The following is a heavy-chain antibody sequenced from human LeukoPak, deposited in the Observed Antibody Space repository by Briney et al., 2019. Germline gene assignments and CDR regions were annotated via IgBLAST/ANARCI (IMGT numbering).Heavy chain of an antibody. J-gene: IGHJ3*02. Sequence: SETLSLTCAVYGGSFSGYYWSWIRPPPGKGMEWNGEINHSGSTNYNASLKSRVTISVDTSKNQFSLKLSSVTAADTAVYYCAREEDCSGGICYLGNAFDIWGQGTMVTVSS. V-gene: IGHV4-34*01. D-gene: IGHD2-15*01. CDR2: INHSGST. CDR1: GGSFSGYY. CDR3: AREEDCSGGICYLGNAFDI.